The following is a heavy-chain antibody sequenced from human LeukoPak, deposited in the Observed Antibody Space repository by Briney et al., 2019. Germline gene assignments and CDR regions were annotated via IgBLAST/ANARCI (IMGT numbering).Heavy chain of an antibody. D-gene: IGHD3-22*01. CDR3: ARDAHYYDSSGYSFDY. J-gene: IGHJ4*02. CDR1: GGTFSSFA. CDR2: IIPIFGTA. V-gene: IGHV1-69*13. Sequence: SVKVSCKASGGTFSSFAISWVRQAPGQGLEWMGGIIPIFGTANYAQKFQGRVTITADESTSTAYMELSSLRSEDTAVYYCARDAHYYDSSGYSFDYWGQGTLVTVSS.